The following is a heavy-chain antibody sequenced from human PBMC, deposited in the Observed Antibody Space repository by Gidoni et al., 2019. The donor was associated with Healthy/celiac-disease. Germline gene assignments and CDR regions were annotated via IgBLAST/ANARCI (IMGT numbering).Heavy chain of an antibody. J-gene: IGHJ3*02. D-gene: IGHD3-22*01. CDR3: ARPATGDSSGYYYVGAFDI. Sequence: VQLVQYGAEVIKPGESLKISCKSSGYSFTSYSIGWVRQMPGKGLEWMGIIYPGVSDTGYSTSFQGQVTIAADKSISTAYLKWSSLKVSDTGMYDCARPATGDSSGYYYVGAFDIWGQGTMVTVSS. CDR2: IYPGVSDT. CDR1: GYSFTSYS. V-gene: IGHV5-51*01.